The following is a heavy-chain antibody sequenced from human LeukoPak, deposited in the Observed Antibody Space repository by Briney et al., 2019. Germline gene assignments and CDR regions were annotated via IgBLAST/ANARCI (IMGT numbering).Heavy chain of an antibody. D-gene: IGHD2/OR15-2a*01. J-gene: IGHJ3*02. CDR1: GSTFSSYE. CDR2: ISSSGTTK. V-gene: IGHV3-48*03. CDR3: ARSNRDAFDM. Sequence: GGSLRLSCAASGSTFSSYEMNWVRQGPGKGLEWVSYISSSGTTKYYADSVKGRFTLSRDNAKKSLSLQMNSLRAEDTAIYYCARSNRDAFDMWGQGTVVTVSS.